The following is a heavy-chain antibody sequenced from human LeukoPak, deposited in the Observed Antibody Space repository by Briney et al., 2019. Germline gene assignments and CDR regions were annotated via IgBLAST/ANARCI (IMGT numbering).Heavy chain of an antibody. CDR1: GGTFSSYA. CDR3: AGIAVAALYYFDY. D-gene: IGHD6-19*01. J-gene: IGHJ4*02. CDR2: TIPIFGTA. V-gene: IGHV1-69*05. Sequence: ASVKVSCKASGGTFSSYAISWVRQAPGQGLEWMGRTIPIFGTASYAQKFQGRVTITTDESTSTAYMELSSLRSEDTAVYYCAGIAVAALYYFDYWGQGTLVTVSS.